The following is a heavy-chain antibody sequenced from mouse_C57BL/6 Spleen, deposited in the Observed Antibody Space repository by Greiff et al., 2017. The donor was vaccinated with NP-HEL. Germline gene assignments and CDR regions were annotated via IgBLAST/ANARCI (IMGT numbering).Heavy chain of an antibody. D-gene: IGHD2-4*01. CDR1: GYTFTSYW. CDR2: IHPNSGST. Sequence: QVQLQQPGAELVKPGASVKLSCKASGYTFTSYWMHWVKQRPGQGLEWIGMIHPNSGSTNYNEKFKSKATLTVDKSSSTAYMQLSSLTSEDSAVYYCARGDYYDYDGSDYYAMDYWGQGTSVTVSS. CDR3: ARGDYYDYDGSDYYAMDY. V-gene: IGHV1-64*01. J-gene: IGHJ4*01.